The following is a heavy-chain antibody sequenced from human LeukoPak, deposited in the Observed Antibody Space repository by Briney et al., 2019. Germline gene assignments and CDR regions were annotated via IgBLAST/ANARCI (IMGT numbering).Heavy chain of an antibody. CDR3: ARISSGYEYFDQ. CDR1: GFSLSTPGMC. Sequence: SGPALVKPTQTLTLTCTFSGFSLSTPGMCVSWIRQPPGKALEWLARIDWDDDKYYSTSLKTRLTISKDTSKNQVVLTMTNMDPVDTATYYCARISSGYEYFDQWGQGTPVTVSS. J-gene: IGHJ4*02. CDR2: IDWDDDK. D-gene: IGHD5-12*01. V-gene: IGHV2-70*11.